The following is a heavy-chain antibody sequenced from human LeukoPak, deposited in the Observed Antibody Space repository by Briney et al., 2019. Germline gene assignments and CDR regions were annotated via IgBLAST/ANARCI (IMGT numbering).Heavy chain of an antibody. CDR2: ISSSGSTI. D-gene: IGHD5-24*01. CDR3: ARARDGYNSGAFDI. V-gene: IGHV3-11*04. J-gene: IGHJ3*02. CDR1: GFTFSDYY. Sequence: KPGGSLRLSCAASGFTFSDYYMSWIRQAPGKGLEWVSYISSSGSTIYHADSVKGRFTISRDSAKNSLYLQMNSLRAEDTAVYYCARARDGYNSGAFDIWGQGTMVTVSS.